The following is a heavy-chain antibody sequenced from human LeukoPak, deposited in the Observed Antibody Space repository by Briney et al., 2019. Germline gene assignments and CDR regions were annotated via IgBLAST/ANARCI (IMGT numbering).Heavy chain of an antibody. CDR1: GYTFTGYY. CDR3: ARDWGHLDAFDI. Sequence: ASVKVSCKASGYTFTGYYMHWVRQAPGQGLEWMGWINPNSGGTNYAQKFQGRVTMTRDTSISTAYMELSRLRSDDTAVYYCARDWGHLDAFDIWGQGTMVTVSS. CDR2: INPNSGGT. J-gene: IGHJ3*02. D-gene: IGHD3-16*01. V-gene: IGHV1-2*02.